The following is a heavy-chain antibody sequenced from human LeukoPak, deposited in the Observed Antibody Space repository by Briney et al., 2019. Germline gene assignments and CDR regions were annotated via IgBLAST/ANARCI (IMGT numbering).Heavy chain of an antibody. Sequence: PSETLSLTCAVSDDSINGYYWSWIRQPPGKGLEWIGEMNDSGRTTYNPSLESRATISAERSKNQFSLKLTSVTAADTAVYYCASGSWSRRFAPWGQGTLVTVSS. D-gene: IGHD1-14*01. V-gene: IGHV4-34*01. J-gene: IGHJ5*02. CDR1: DDSINGYY. CDR3: ASGSWSRRFAP. CDR2: MNDSGRT.